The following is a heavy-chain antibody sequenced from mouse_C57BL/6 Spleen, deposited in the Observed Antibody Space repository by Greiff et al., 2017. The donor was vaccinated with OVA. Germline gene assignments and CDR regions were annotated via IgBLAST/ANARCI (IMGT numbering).Heavy chain of an antibody. D-gene: IGHD2-4*01. CDR1: GFTFSSYG. CDR3: AGPMITTGAWFAY. Sequence: EVKLMESGGDLVKPGGSLKLSCAASGFTFSSYGMSWVRQTPDKRLEWVATISSGGSYTYYPDSVKGRFTISRDNAKNTLYLQMSSLKSEDTAMYYCAGPMITTGAWFAYWGQGTLVTVSA. V-gene: IGHV5-6*01. J-gene: IGHJ3*01. CDR2: ISSGGSYT.